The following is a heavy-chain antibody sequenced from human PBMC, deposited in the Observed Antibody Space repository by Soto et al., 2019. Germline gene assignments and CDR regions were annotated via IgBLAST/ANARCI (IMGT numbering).Heavy chain of an antibody. CDR3: ARSITFDWLFFDN. CDR2: IYHSGST. CDR1: GGSFSAYY. Sequence: SETLSLTCAAYGGSFSAYYWSWIRQPPGKGLEWIGEIYHSGSTNYNPSLKSRVTISVDKSKNQFSLKLSSLTAADTAVYYCARSITFDWLFFDNWGQGSLVTVSS. D-gene: IGHD3-9*01. J-gene: IGHJ4*02. V-gene: IGHV4-34*01.